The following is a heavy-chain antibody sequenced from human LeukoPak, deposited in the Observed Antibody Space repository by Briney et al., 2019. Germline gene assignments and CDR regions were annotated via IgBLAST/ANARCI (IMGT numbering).Heavy chain of an antibody. V-gene: IGHV4-34*01. Sequence: SETLSLTCGVSGGSFSDYYWTWIRQSPGKGLEWVGEINHTGYTNYKPSLKRRVTMSVDTSKNQVTLKVTSVTAADTAVYFCARGRKVVCSSVCCPGWFDPWAQGTLVTVSS. J-gene: IGHJ5*02. CDR1: GGSFSDYY. CDR3: ARGRKVVCSSVCCPGWFDP. D-gene: IGHD6-19*01. CDR2: INHTGYT.